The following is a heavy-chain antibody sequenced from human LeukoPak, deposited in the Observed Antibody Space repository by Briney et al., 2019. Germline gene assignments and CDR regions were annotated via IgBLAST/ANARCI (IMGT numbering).Heavy chain of an antibody. D-gene: IGHD2-8*01. J-gene: IGHJ4*02. Sequence: GGSLRLSCAASGFTFDGYPMHWVRQAPGKGVEWVSGITANSGKLDYADSVKGRFVISRDNAKNSLFLRLNNVRAEDVALYYCARESTSTYGARLYSFDCWGQGTQVTVSS. CDR1: GFTFDGYP. CDR2: ITANSGKL. CDR3: ARESTSTYGARLYSFDC. V-gene: IGHV3-9*03.